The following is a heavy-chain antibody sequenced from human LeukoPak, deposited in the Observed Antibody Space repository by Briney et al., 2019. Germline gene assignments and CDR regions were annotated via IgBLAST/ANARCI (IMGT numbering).Heavy chain of an antibody. CDR1: GGSISSSSYY. J-gene: IGHJ4*02. D-gene: IGHD4-17*01. CDR3: ARVPTVNYFDY. V-gene: IGHV4-39*07. Sequence: SETLSLTCTVSGGSISSSSYYWGWLRQPPGKGLEWIGSIYYSGSTYYNPSLKSRVTISVDTSKNQFSLKLSSVTAADTAVYYCARVPTVNYFDYWGQGTLVTVSS. CDR2: IYYSGST.